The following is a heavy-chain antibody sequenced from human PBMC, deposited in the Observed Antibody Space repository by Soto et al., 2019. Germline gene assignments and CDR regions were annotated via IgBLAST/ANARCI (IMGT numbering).Heavy chain of an antibody. D-gene: IGHD6-19*01. CDR3: AKDTGSSGWFAFDI. CDR2: ISWNSGSI. V-gene: IGHV3-9*01. J-gene: IGHJ3*02. Sequence: EVQLVESGGGLVQPGRSLRLSCAASGFTFDDYAMHWVRQAPGKGLEWVSGISWNSGSIGYADSVKGRFTISRDNAKNSLYLQMNSLRVEDTALYCCAKDTGSSGWFAFDIWGQGTMVTVSS. CDR1: GFTFDDYA.